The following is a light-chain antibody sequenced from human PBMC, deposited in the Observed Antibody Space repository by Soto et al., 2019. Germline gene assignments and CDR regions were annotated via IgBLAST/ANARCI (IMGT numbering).Light chain of an antibody. V-gene: IGKV1-39*01. CDR1: QSISSY. J-gene: IGKJ5*01. CDR3: QQSYQTPLT. Sequence: DIQMTQSPYSLSASVGDRVTITCRASQSISSYLNWYQQKPGKSPKVLIFAATGLQRGVPSRFSGSGSGTDFTLTISSLQPEDFATYYCQQSYQTPLTFGQGTRLEIK. CDR2: AAT.